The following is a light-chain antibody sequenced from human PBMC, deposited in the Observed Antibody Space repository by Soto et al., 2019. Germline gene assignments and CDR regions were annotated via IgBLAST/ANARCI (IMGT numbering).Light chain of an antibody. CDR2: GAS. J-gene: IGKJ1*01. CDR1: QSVSNSY. CDR3: QQYSDWPPWT. Sequence: EIVLTQSPGTLSLSPGERATLSCRASQSVSNSYLAWYQQKPGQAPRLLIHGASSRATGIPDRFSGSGSGTDFSLTISSLQSEDFAVYYCQQYSDWPPWTFGQGTKVDIK. V-gene: IGKV3-20*01.